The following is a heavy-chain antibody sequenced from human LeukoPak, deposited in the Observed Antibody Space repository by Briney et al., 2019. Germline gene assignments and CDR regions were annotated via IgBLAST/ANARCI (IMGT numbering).Heavy chain of an antibody. CDR3: TRVEETATTAAIIRKYSYYYYYMDV. V-gene: IGHV3-21*06. D-gene: IGHD4-11*01. Sequence: GSLRLSCAASGFTFSSYIMNWVRQAPGKGLEWVSSISSSNNYLYYADSVKGRFTISRDNAKNSLYLQMNSLRAEDTAVYYCTRVEETATTAAIIRKYSYYYYYMDVWGKGNTVTVSS. J-gene: IGHJ6*03. CDR1: GFTFSSYI. CDR2: ISSSNNYL.